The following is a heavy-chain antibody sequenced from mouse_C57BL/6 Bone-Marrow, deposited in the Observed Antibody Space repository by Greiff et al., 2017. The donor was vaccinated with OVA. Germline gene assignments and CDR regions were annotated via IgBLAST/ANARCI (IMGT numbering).Heavy chain of an antibody. CDR1: GFNIKDDY. Sequence: VQLQQSGAELVRPGASVKLSCTASGFNIKDDYMHWVKQRPEQGLEWIGWIDPENGDTEYASKFQGKATITADTSSNTAYLQLSSLTSEDTAVYDCTLYYYGSRDYYAMDYWGQGTSVTVSS. V-gene: IGHV14-4*01. J-gene: IGHJ4*01. CDR3: TLYYYGSRDYYAMDY. D-gene: IGHD1-1*01. CDR2: IDPENGDT.